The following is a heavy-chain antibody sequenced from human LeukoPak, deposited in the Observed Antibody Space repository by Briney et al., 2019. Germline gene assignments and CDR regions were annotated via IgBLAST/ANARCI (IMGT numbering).Heavy chain of an antibody. V-gene: IGHV4-30-4*08. J-gene: IGHJ5*02. CDR1: GGSITSGDYY. D-gene: IGHD1-26*01. CDR3: ARGRATVFGVYWFDP. CDR2: IYYSRTT. Sequence: PSETLSLTCTVSGGSITSGDYYWSWIRQLPGKGLEWIGYIYYSRTTYYNPSLKSRVTISVDTSKNQFSLKLSSVTAADTAVYYCARGRATVFGVYWFDPWGQGTLVTVSS.